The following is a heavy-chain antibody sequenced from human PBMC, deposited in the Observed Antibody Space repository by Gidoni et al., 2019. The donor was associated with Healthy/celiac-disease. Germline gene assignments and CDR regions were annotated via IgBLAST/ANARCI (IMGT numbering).Heavy chain of an antibody. CDR2: ISSSSSTI. V-gene: IGHV3-48*01. Sequence: EVQLVESGGGLVQPGGSLSLSCAASGFPFGSSSMNWVRQAPGKGLEWVSYISSSSSTIYYADSVKGRFTISRDNAKNSLYLQMNSLRAEDTAVYYCARRPFSGYSSSWYAFDYWGQGTLVTVSS. CDR1: GFPFGSSS. CDR3: ARRPFSGYSSSWYAFDY. J-gene: IGHJ4*02. D-gene: IGHD6-13*01.